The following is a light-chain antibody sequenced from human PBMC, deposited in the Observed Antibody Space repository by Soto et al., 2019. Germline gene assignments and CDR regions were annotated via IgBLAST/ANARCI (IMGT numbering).Light chain of an antibody. V-gene: IGKV1-12*01. CDR2: AAS. CDR1: QSISSW. J-gene: IGKJ5*01. Sequence: DIQMTQSPSSVSASVGDRVTITCRASQSISSWLAWYQQKPGKAPKLLIYAASSLQGGVPSRFSGSGSGTDFTLTISSLQPEDFATYYCQQANSFPITFGQGTRLEIK. CDR3: QQANSFPIT.